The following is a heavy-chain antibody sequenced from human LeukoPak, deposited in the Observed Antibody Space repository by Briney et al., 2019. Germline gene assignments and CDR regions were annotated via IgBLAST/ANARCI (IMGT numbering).Heavy chain of an antibody. V-gene: IGHV3-11*05. J-gene: IGHJ4*02. D-gene: IGHD5-18*01. CDR1: GFTFSSYW. CDR2: ISSSSSYT. Sequence: GGSLRLSCAASGFTFSSYWMHWVRQAPGKGLEWVSYISSSSSYTNYADSVKGRFTISRDNAKNSLYLQMNSLRAEDTAVYYCARGSIDSYGRDYWAREPWSPSPQ. CDR3: ARGSIDSYGRDY.